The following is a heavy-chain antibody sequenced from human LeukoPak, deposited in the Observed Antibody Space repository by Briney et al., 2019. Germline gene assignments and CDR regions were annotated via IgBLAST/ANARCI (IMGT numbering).Heavy chain of an antibody. Sequence: PGGSLRLSCTASGFIFDDYAMHWVRQAPGKGLEWVSGISWNSGRIGYADYVKGRFTISRDNAQNSLYLQMNSLRAEDTAVYYCARNRGGSSARIFDYWGQGTLVTVSS. CDR3: ARNRGGSSARIFDY. D-gene: IGHD2-15*01. CDR1: GFIFDDYA. V-gene: IGHV3-9*01. J-gene: IGHJ4*02. CDR2: ISWNSGRI.